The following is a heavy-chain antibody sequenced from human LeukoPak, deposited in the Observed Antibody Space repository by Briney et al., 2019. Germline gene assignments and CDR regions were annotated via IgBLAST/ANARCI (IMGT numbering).Heavy chain of an antibody. CDR1: GFTFSSYS. CDR3: ARDWVYKIDY. V-gene: IGHV3-21*01. CDR2: ISSSSSYI. D-gene: IGHD5-24*01. J-gene: IGHJ4*02. Sequence: GGSLRLSCAASGFTFSSYSMNWVRQAPGKGLEWVSSISSSSSYIYYADSVKGRFTISRDNAKNTLILQMNSLRVEDTAVYYCARDWVYKIDYWGRGTLVTVSS.